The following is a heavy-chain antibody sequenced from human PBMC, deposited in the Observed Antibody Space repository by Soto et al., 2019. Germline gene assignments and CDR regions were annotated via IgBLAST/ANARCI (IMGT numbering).Heavy chain of an antibody. Sequence: SXTLSLNCSVSGASIYNGGYFWGWIRQSPGKGLEWIGYIYHSGYTYYNPSLRSRVTISVDKSKNHFSLKLSSVTAADTAVYYCARDQLEGNWFDPWGQGTLVTVSS. CDR3: ARDQLEGNWFDP. V-gene: IGHV4-30-2*06. CDR1: GASIYNGGYF. D-gene: IGHD1-1*01. CDR2: IYHSGYT. J-gene: IGHJ5*02.